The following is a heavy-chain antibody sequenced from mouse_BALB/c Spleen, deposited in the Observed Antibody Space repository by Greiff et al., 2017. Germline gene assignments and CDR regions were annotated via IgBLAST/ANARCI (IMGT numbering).Heavy chain of an antibody. J-gene: IGHJ4*01. CDR1: GFTFSSYG. CDR3: ARHGNYYSMDY. V-gene: IGHV5-6*02. Sequence: EVMLVESGGDLVKPGGSLKLSCAASGFTFSSYGMSWVRQTPDKRLEWVATISSGGSYTYYQDSVKGRFTISRDNAKNTLYLQMSSLKSEDTAMYYCARHGNYYSMDYWGQGTSVTVSS. D-gene: IGHD2-1*01. CDR2: ISSGGSYT.